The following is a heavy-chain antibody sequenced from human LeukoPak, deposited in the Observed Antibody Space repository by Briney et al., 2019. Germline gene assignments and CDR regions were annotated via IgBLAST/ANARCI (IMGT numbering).Heavy chain of an antibody. J-gene: IGHJ4*02. D-gene: IGHD3-22*01. CDR2: VNPNSGNT. V-gene: IGHV1-8*01. CDR3: ARRSDDYDSSAYYH. CDR1: GYTFTSYD. Sequence: ASVKVSCKTSGYTFTSYDLNWWRQATGQGLEWRGWVNPNSGNTGYAQKFQGRVTMTMDPSISTAYMELSSLRSEDTAVYYCARRSDDYDSSAYYHWGQGTLVTVSS.